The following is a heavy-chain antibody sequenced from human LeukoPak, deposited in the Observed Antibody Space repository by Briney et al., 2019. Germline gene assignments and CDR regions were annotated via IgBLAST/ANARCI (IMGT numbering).Heavy chain of an antibody. CDR2: INTDESGT. Sequence: GGSLRLSCAASGFTFRNHWMHWVRQAPGEGLVWVSRINTDESGTTYADSVKGRFTISRDNAKNTLYLQMNSLRVEDTAVYYCARESTFCTNDNCCRPGDYWGQGTLVTVSS. V-gene: IGHV3-74*01. CDR3: ARESTFCTNDNCCRPGDY. D-gene: IGHD2-8*01. CDR1: GFTFRNHW. J-gene: IGHJ4*02.